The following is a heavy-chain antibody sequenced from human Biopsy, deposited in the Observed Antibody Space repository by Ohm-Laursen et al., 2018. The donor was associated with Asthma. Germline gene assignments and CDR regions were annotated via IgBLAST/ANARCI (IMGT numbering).Heavy chain of an antibody. Sequence: SLRLSCTASGFTFDDYAMHWVRQAPGKGLEWVSGISWNSGGIGYADSVKGRFTISRDNAKNSLYLQMNSLRAEDTALYYCAKGEWELLEANFDYWGQGTLVTVSS. J-gene: IGHJ4*02. CDR2: ISWNSGGI. CDR1: GFTFDDYA. D-gene: IGHD1-26*01. CDR3: AKGEWELLEANFDY. V-gene: IGHV3-9*01.